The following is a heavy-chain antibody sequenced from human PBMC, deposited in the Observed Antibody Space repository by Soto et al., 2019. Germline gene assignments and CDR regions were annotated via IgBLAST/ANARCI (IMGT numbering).Heavy chain of an antibody. J-gene: IGHJ5*02. CDR2: IYYSGST. CDR3: ARVWYYGSGSYFWFDP. CDR1: GGSIISGRYY. Sequence: LSLTCTVSGGSIISGRYYWSWIRQHAGKGLEWIGYIYYSGSTYYNPSLTSRVTISVDTSKNQFSLKLSSVTAADTAVYYCARVWYYGSGSYFWFDPWGQGTLVTVSS. V-gene: IGHV4-31*03. D-gene: IGHD3-10*01.